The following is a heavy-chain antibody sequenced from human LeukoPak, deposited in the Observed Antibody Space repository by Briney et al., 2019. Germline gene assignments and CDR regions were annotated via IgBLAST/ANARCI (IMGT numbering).Heavy chain of an antibody. CDR3: ARGGQPYYYYYMDV. V-gene: IGHV3-21*01. Sequence: GGSLRLSCAASGFTFSSYWMHWVRQAPGKGLEWVSSISSSSSYIYYADSVKGRFTISRDNAKNSLYLQMNSLRAEDTAVYYCARGGQPYYYYYMDVWGKGTTVTVSS. CDR1: GFTFSSYW. J-gene: IGHJ6*03. CDR2: ISSSSSYI.